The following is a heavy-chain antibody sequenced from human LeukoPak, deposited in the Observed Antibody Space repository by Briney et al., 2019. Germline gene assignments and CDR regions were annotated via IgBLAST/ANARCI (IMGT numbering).Heavy chain of an antibody. CDR3: ARHSGSGSESRPFDP. Sequence: SETLSLTCSVSDCSVTSGGCYWRWLRQPPGMGPESIATIYYTGSTYYDPSLKSRVTIAIDTSKNQFSLRMTSVTATDTAVYHCARHSGSGSESRPFDPWGQGTLVTVSS. D-gene: IGHD3-10*01. CDR1: DCSVTSGGCY. J-gene: IGHJ5*02. V-gene: IGHV4-39*01. CDR2: IYYTGST.